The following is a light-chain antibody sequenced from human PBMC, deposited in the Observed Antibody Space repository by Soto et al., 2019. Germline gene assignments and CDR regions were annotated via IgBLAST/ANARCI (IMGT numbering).Light chain of an antibody. CDR2: DAS. CDR3: QQRSNWPLSYT. V-gene: IGKV3-11*01. J-gene: IGKJ2*01. CDR1: QSVSSY. Sequence: EIVLTQSPATLSLSPGERATLSCRASQSVSSYLAWYQQKPGQAPRLLIYDASNRATGIPARFSGSGSGTDFTLTIRSLEPEYFAVYYCQQRSNWPLSYTFGQGTKLEIK.